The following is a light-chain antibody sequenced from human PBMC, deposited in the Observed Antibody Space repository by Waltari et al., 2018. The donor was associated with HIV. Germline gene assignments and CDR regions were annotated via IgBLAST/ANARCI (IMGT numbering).Light chain of an antibody. J-gene: IGKJ5*01. CDR1: QSVSNN. CDR2: GAS. Sequence: EIVMTQSPATPSVSPGEIATLSCRASQSVSNNLAWYQLKPGQAPRLVIYGASTRATGIPARFTGSGSGTEFTLTISSLQSEDFAVYYCQQYNDRPPITFGQGTRLEVK. CDR3: QQYNDRPPIT. V-gene: IGKV3-15*01.